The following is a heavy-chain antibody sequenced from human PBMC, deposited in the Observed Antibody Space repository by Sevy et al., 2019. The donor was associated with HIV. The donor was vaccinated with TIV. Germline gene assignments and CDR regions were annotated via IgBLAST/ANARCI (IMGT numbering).Heavy chain of an antibody. J-gene: IGHJ4*02. V-gene: IGHV3-21*01. CDR1: GFTFSSYS. D-gene: IGHD2-15*01. Sequence: GRYLRLSCAASGFTFSSYSMNWVRQAPGKGLEWVSSISSSSSYIYYADSVKGRFTISRDNAKNSLYLQMNSLRAEDTAVYYCARGPIGGNLDYWGQGTLVTVSS. CDR3: ARGPIGGNLDY. CDR2: ISSSSSYI.